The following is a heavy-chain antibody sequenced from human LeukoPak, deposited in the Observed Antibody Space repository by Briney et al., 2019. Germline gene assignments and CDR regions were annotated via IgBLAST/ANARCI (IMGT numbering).Heavy chain of an antibody. D-gene: IGHD6-19*01. CDR1: GYTFTSYG. CDR2: ISAYNGNT. V-gene: IGHV1-18*01. J-gene: IGHJ1*01. CDR3: ARDVGSSGWYEEVYFRH. Sequence: ASVKVSCKASGYTFTSYGISWVRQAPGQGLEWMGWISAYNGNTNYAQKLQGRVTMTTDTSTSTAYMELRSLRSDDTAVYYCARDVGSSGWYEEVYFRHWGQGTLVTVSS.